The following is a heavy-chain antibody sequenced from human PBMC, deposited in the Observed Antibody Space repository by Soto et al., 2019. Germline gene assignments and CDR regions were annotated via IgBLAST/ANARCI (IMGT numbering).Heavy chain of an antibody. CDR1: GFTFSSYA. J-gene: IGHJ6*03. D-gene: IGHD6-13*01. Sequence: GGSLRLSCAASGFTFSSYAMSWVRQAPGKGLEWVSAITDGGSSTYYADSVKGRFTISRDNSKNTLYLQMNSLRAEDTAVYYCAKSGLSNIAAAGMGYYYYYMDVWGKGTTVTVSS. CDR2: ITDGGSST. V-gene: IGHV3-23*01. CDR3: AKSGLSNIAAAGMGYYYYYMDV.